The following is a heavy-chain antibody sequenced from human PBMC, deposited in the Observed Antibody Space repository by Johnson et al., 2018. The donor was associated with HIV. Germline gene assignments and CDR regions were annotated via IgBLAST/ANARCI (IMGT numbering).Heavy chain of an antibody. CDR3: ARDASWDAAFDI. D-gene: IGHD2-2*01. Sequence: QVQLVESGGGVVQPGGSLRLSCAASGFTFSSYGMHWVRQAPGKGLEWVAFIRYDGSNKYYADSVKGRFTISRDNSKNTLYLQMNSLKAEDTAVYYCARDASWDAAFDIWGQGTMVTVSS. CDR1: GFTFSSYG. V-gene: IGHV3-30*02. CDR2: IRYDGSNK. J-gene: IGHJ3*02.